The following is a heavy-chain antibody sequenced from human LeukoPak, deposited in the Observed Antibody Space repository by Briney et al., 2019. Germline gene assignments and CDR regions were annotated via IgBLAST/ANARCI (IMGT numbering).Heavy chain of an antibody. CDR1: GFTVSSNY. CDR2: ISWDNSTV. Sequence: GGSLRLSCAASGFTVSSNYMSWVRQAPGKGIEWVSSISWDNSTVAYADSVKGRFTISRDNVRKSLNLQMNSLTTEDTAFYFCARDSAWRGNWYAFDIWGQGTMVTVSS. CDR3: ARDSAWRGNWYAFDI. J-gene: IGHJ3*02. D-gene: IGHD1-1*01. V-gene: IGHV3-9*01.